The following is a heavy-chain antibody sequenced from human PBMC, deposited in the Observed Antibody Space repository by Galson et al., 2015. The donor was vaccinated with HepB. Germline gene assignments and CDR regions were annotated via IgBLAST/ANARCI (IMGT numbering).Heavy chain of an antibody. CDR1: GFTVGDYA. CDR3: TRAVEQQGGYYYYMDV. CDR2: IRSKAYGGTT. V-gene: IGHV3-49*03. J-gene: IGHJ6*03. D-gene: IGHD6-13*01. Sequence: SLRLSCAASGFTVGDYAMSWFRQAPGKGLEWVGFIRSKAYGGTTEYAASVKGRFTISRDDSKSIAYLQMNSLKTEDTAVYYCTRAVEQQGGYYYYMDVWGKGTTVTVSS.